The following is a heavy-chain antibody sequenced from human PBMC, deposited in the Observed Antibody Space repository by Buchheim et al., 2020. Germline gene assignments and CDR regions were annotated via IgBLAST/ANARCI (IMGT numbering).Heavy chain of an antibody. Sequence: QLQLQVSGPGLVKPSETLSLTCTVSGGSTSSSTYYWGWFRQPPGKGLEWIGSIYESGSTYYNPSLKSRVTISVDTSKSQFSLKLRSLSAADTAVYYCASRYNLLTGYRIQWAYWGQGTL. J-gene: IGHJ4*02. D-gene: IGHD3-9*01. CDR3: ASRYNLLTGYRIQWAY. V-gene: IGHV4-39*01. CDR1: GGSTSSSTYY. CDR2: IYESGST.